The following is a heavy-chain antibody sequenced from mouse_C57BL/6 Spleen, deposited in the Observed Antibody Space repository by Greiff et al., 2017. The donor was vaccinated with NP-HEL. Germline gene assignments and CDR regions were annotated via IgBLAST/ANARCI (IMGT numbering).Heavy chain of an antibody. J-gene: IGHJ3*01. CDR1: GFNIKDDY. V-gene: IGHV14-4*01. Sequence: EVQLQQSGAELVRPGASVKLSCTASGFNIKDDYMHWVKQRPEQGLEWIGWIDPENGDTEYASKFQGKATITADTSSNTAYLQLSSLTSEDTAVYYCTTRYYGNPFAYWGQGTLVTVSA. CDR3: TTRYYGNPFAY. D-gene: IGHD2-1*01. CDR2: IDPENGDT.